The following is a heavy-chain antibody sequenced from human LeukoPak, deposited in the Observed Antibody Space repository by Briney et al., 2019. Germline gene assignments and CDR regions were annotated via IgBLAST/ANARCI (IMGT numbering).Heavy chain of an antibody. Sequence: SETLSLTCAVSGYSISSGYYWGWIRQPPGKGLEWIGSIYHSGSTNYNPSLKSRVTISVDTSKNQFSLKLSSVTAADTAVYYCARGSVLRYFDCWGQGTLVTVSS. CDR3: ARGSVLRYFDC. CDR1: GYSISSGYY. D-gene: IGHD3-9*01. CDR2: IYHSGST. J-gene: IGHJ4*02. V-gene: IGHV4-38-2*01.